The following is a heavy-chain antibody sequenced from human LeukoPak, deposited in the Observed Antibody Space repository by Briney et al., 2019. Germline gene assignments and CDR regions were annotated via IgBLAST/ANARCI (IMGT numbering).Heavy chain of an antibody. CDR1: GYTFTSYG. D-gene: IGHD5-24*01. CDR3: ARGWEMASKAPFDY. J-gene: IGHJ4*02. V-gene: IGHV1-18*01. Sequence: ASVKVSCKASGYTFTSYGISWVRQAPGQGLEWMGWISAYNGNTNYAQKLQGRVTMTTDTSTSTVYMELSSLRSEDTAVYYCARGWEMASKAPFDYWGQGTLVTVSS. CDR2: ISAYNGNT.